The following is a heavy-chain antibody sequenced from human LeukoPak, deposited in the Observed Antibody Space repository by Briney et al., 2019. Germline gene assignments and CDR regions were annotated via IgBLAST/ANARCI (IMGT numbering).Heavy chain of an antibody. Sequence: EASLRLSCAASGFTFSSYAMSWVRQAPGKGLEWVSAISGSGGSTYYADSVKGRFTISRDNSKNTLYLQMNSLRAEDTAVYYCAKGIAVAGDYWGQGTLVTVSS. J-gene: IGHJ4*02. V-gene: IGHV3-23*01. CDR2: ISGSGGST. CDR1: GFTFSSYA. D-gene: IGHD6-19*01. CDR3: AKGIAVAGDY.